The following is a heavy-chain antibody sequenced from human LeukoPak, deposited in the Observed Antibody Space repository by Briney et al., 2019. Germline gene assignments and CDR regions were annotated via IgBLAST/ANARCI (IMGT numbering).Heavy chain of an antibody. Sequence: GGSLRLSCAASGFTFDDYTMHWVRQAPGKGLEWVSLISWDGGSTYYADSVKGRFTISRDNAKNSLYLQMNSLRAEDTAVYYCARASPPRFFDYWGQGTLVTVSS. CDR2: ISWDGGST. J-gene: IGHJ4*02. CDR3: ARASPPRFFDY. V-gene: IGHV3-43*01. CDR1: GFTFDDYT. D-gene: IGHD6-6*01.